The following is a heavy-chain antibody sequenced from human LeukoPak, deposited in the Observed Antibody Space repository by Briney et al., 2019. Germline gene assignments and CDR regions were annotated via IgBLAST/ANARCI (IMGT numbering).Heavy chain of an antibody. V-gene: IGHV1-8*01. CDR1: GYTFTSYD. CDR2: MNPNSGNT. J-gene: IGHJ4*02. CDR3: ARAGGYCGRISCPYYFDY. D-gene: IGHD2-15*01. Sequence: ASVKVSCKASGYTFTSYDINWVRQTTGQGLEWMGWMNPNSGNTGYAQKFQGRVTMTRNTSISTAYMELSSLRSEDTAVYYCARAGGYCGRISCPYYFDYWGQGSLVAVSS.